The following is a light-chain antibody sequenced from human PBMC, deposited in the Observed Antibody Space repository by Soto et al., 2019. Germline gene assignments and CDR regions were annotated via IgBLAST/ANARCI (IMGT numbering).Light chain of an antibody. CDR2: NFS. V-gene: IGKV1-5*01. Sequence: DIHITQSPSSLSASVGDSVTITCRASHSISNCLSLYQQKPGEDPHLLMYNFSSLESGGPSTCSGSGSATDLTLTISSRQHADFATYYCQQPSSIITWTFGQGTKVDIK. J-gene: IGKJ1*01. CDR1: HSISNC. CDR3: QQPSSIITWT.